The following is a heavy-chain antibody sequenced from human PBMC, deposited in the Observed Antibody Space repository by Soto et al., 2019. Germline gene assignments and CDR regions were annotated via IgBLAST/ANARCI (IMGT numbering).Heavy chain of an antibody. CDR2: IIPIYGTA. CDR1: GGTFSSYA. Sequence: QVQLVQSGAEVQKPGSSVKVSCKSAGGTFSSYAISWVRQAPGQGLEWLGGIIPIYGTANYAQKVQGRVTITADESTSTGYMELSSLRSEDTAVYYGARDPVATDDDSSGYYDYWDYWRQGSLVTV. J-gene: IGHJ4*02. D-gene: IGHD3-22*01. CDR3: ARDPVATDDDSSGYYDYWDY. V-gene: IGHV1-69*01.